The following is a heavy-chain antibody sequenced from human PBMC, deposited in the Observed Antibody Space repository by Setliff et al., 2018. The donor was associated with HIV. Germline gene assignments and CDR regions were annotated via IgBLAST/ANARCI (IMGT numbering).Heavy chain of an antibody. D-gene: IGHD1-26*01. CDR3: ARPLCVGPARGNYGMDV. J-gene: IGHJ6*02. CDR1: GFTFSTYW. V-gene: IGHV3-74*03. Sequence: GGSLRLSCAASGFTFSTYWMHWVRQAPGKGLVWVSHINNDGRKTTYADSVKGRFTISRDNAKNSLYLQMNSLRAEDTAVYYCARPLCVGPARGNYGMDVWGQGTTVTVSS. CDR2: INNDGRKT.